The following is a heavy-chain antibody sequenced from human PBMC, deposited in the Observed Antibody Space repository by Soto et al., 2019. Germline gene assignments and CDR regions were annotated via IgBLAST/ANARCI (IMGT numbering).Heavy chain of an antibody. CDR3: ARSPTPGTTLENGMDV. Sequence: GASVKVSCKASGYTFTGYYMHWVRQAPGQGLEWMGWINPNSGGTNYAQKFQGWVTMTRDTSISTAYMELSRLRSDDTAVYYCARSPTPGTTLENGMDVWGKGTTVTVSS. CDR1: GYTFTGYY. V-gene: IGHV1-2*04. J-gene: IGHJ6*04. D-gene: IGHD1-7*01. CDR2: INPNSGGT.